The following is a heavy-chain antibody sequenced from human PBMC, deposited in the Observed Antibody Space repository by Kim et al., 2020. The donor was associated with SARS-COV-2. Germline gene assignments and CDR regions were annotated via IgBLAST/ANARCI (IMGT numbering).Heavy chain of an antibody. Sequence: GGSLRLSCAASGFTFRSYALSWVRQASGKGLEWVSAISGSGGSTYYADSVKGRFTISRDNSKNTLYLQMNSLRAEDTAVYYCAKESDYDILTGYSTSLYYYYGMDVWGQGTTVTVSS. V-gene: IGHV3-23*01. CDR2: ISGSGGST. CDR3: AKESDYDILTGYSTSLYYYYGMDV. J-gene: IGHJ6*02. D-gene: IGHD3-9*01. CDR1: GFTFRSYA.